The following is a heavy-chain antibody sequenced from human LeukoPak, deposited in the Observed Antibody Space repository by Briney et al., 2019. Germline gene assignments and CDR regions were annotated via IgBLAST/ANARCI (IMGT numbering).Heavy chain of an antibody. Sequence: PSETLSLTCTVSRGSISGYSWSWIRQSPGGGLEWIGYIYYSGDTAYNPSLKSRVTISVDTSKNQFSLKVSSVAAADTAVYYCARSVEGYCRGGNCYSYSYYMDVWGKGTTVTVSS. CDR1: RGSISGYS. V-gene: IGHV4-59*01. CDR3: ARSVEGYCRGGNCYSYSYYMDV. J-gene: IGHJ6*03. D-gene: IGHD2-15*01. CDR2: IYYSGDT.